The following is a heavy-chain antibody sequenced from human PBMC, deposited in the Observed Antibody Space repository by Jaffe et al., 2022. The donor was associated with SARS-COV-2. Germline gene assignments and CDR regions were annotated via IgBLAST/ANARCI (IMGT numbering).Heavy chain of an antibody. CDR3: AKDEYGDYVLEEIDAFDI. V-gene: IGHV3-23*01. CDR1: GFTFSSYA. CDR2: ISGSGGST. D-gene: IGHD4-17*01. J-gene: IGHJ3*02. Sequence: EVQLLESGGGLVQPGGSLRLSCAASGFTFSSYAMSWVRQAPGKGLEWVSAISGSGGSTYYADSVKGRFTISRDNSKNTLYLQMNSLRAEDTAVYYCAKDEYGDYVLEEIDAFDIWGQGTMVTVSS.